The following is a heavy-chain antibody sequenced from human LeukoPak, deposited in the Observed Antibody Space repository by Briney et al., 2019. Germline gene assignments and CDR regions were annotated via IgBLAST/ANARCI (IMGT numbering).Heavy chain of an antibody. V-gene: IGHV3-23*01. D-gene: IGHD2-15*01. CDR1: GFTFTSYV. J-gene: IGHJ4*02. CDR3: AKGGRGCGSSCYGFWDF. Sequence: GGSLRLSCAASGFTFTSYVMTWVRQAPGKGLEWDSGISGSGSTTYYADSVKGRFTISRDNSKNMVYLQINGLRADDTALYYCAKGGRGCGSSCYGFWDFWGQGILVTVSS. CDR2: ISGSGSTT.